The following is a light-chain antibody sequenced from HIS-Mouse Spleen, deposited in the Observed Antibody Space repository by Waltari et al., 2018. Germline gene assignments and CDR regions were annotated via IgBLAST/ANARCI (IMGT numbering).Light chain of an antibody. CDR1: SSDVGSYNL. V-gene: IGLV2-23*03. CDR3: CSYAGSSTFEV. J-gene: IGLJ2*01. Sequence: QSALTQPASVSGSPGQSITISCTGTSSDVGSYNLVSWYQQHPCKAPQPMVYEGSKRPSGVSNRFSGYKSGNTASLTISGLQAEDEADYYCCSYAGSSTFEVFGGGTKLTVL. CDR2: EGS.